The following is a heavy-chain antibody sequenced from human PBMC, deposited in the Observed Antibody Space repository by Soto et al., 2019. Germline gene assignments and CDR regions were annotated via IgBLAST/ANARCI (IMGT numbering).Heavy chain of an antibody. Sequence: QGQLVQSGAEVKEPGASVKLSCKASGFIFTSHVVHWVRQAPGQRLEWMGWVTGGNGDTKYSQKFQGRVTITRDISAPTAYMELSRLTSEDKAIYYCARDSGVRGPSGDLDYWGQGTLVTVSS. CDR1: GFIFTSHV. D-gene: IGHD3-10*02. CDR2: VTGGNGDT. J-gene: IGHJ4*02. V-gene: IGHV1-3*01. CDR3: ARDSGVRGPSGDLDY.